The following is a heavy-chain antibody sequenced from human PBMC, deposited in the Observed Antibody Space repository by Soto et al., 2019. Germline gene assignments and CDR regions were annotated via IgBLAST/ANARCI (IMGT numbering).Heavy chain of an antibody. J-gene: IGHJ6*02. CDR1: GFTFSSYW. V-gene: IGHV3-7*04. CDR2: IKQDGSEK. Sequence: EVQLVESGGGLVQPGGSLRLSCAASGFTFSSYWMSWVRQAPGKGLEWVANIKQDGSEKYYVDSVKGRFTISRDNAKNXXYLQMNSLRAEDTAVYYCARFYYDSSGYLPSPYYYYYGMDVWGQGTTVTVSS. CDR3: ARFYYDSSGYLPSPYYYYYGMDV. D-gene: IGHD3-22*01.